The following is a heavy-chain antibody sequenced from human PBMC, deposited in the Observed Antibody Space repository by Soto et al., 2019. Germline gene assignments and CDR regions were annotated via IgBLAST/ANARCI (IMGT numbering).Heavy chain of an antibody. CDR3: ARTKDIVVVPAASGTSGAWFDP. CDR1: GGSFSGYY. CDR2: INHSGST. D-gene: IGHD2-2*01. Sequence: QVQLQQWGAGLLKPSETLSLTCAVYGGSFSGYYWSWIRQPPGKGLEWIGEINHSGSTNYNPSLKSRVTISVDTSKNQFSLKLSSVTAADTAVYYCARTKDIVVVPAASGTSGAWFDPWGQGTLVTVSS. V-gene: IGHV4-34*01. J-gene: IGHJ5*02.